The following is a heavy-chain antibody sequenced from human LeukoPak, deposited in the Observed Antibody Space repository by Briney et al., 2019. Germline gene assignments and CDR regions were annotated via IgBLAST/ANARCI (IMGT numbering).Heavy chain of an antibody. Sequence: GGSLRLSCAASGFTFSSYSMNWVRQAPGKGLEWVSYISSSSSTIYYADSVKGRFTISRDNAKNSLYLQMNSLRAEDTAVHYCARDPSHYYDSSEFDYWGQGTLVTVSS. J-gene: IGHJ4*02. CDR1: GFTFSSYS. CDR3: ARDPSHYYDSSEFDY. V-gene: IGHV3-48*01. D-gene: IGHD3-22*01. CDR2: ISSSSSTI.